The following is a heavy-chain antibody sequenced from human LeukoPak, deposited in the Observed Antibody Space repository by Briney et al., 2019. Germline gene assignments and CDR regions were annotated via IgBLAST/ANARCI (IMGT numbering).Heavy chain of an antibody. V-gene: IGHV5-51*01. Sequence: GESLKISCEGSGSSFTLYWIGWVRQMPGKGLEWMGIIYPVDSDTRYSPSFQGQVTISVDKSISTAYLQWSSLKASDTAIYYCARGNLLYYMDVWGKGTTVTVSS. D-gene: IGHD1-14*01. J-gene: IGHJ6*03. CDR2: IYPVDSDT. CDR1: GSSFTLYW. CDR3: ARGNLLYYMDV.